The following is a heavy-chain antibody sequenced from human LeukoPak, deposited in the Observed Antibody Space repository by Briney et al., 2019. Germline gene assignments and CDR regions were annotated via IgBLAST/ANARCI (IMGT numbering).Heavy chain of an antibody. D-gene: IGHD6-19*01. J-gene: IGHJ4*02. CDR3: VRDGRFDSACFDS. CDR1: GDPLNDNLYY. CDR2: FYPSGST. V-gene: IGHV4-39*07. Sequence: KSSETLSLTCNVSGDPLNDNLYYWGWIRQSPGKGLEWIGAFYPSGSTSSHSSLKSRVTISVDTSRTQLSLKLDSVTDTDTAVYYCVRDGRFDSACFDSWGPGILVTVSS.